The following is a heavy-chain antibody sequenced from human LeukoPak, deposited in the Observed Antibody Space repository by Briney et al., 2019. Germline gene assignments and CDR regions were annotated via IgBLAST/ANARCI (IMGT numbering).Heavy chain of an antibody. Sequence: GASVKVSCKASGYTFTSYGISWVRQAPGQGLEWVGWISAYNGNTNYAQKLQGRVTMTTDTSTSTAYMELRSLRSDDTAVYYCARVPIDACSSTSCYSWGFDYWGQGTLVTVSS. CDR1: GYTFTSYG. CDR2: ISAYNGNT. CDR3: ARVPIDACSSTSCYSWGFDY. D-gene: IGHD2-2*02. V-gene: IGHV1-18*01. J-gene: IGHJ4*02.